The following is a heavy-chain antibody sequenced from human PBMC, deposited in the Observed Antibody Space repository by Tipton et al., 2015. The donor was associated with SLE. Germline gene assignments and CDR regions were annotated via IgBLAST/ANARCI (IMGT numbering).Heavy chain of an antibody. CDR2: IHFRGST. D-gene: IGHD3-3*01. Sequence: TLSLTCTVSGGSISPFYWSWIRRPPGKGLEWIGHIHFRGSTEYNPSLKSRVTISVDTSKNQFSLKLSSVTAADTAVYYCARGGSKHYDFWGRQMGPHAFDIWGQETKVTVSS. CDR3: ARGGSKHYDFWGRQMGPHAFDI. J-gene: IGHJ3*02. CDR1: GGSISPFY. V-gene: IGHV4-59*12.